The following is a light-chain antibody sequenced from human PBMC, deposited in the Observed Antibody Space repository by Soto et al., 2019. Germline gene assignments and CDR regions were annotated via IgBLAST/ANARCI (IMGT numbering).Light chain of an antibody. CDR1: QSVSIT. J-gene: IGKJ1*01. CDR2: YAS. CDR3: QQRYNWPQT. Sequence: EVVLTQSPATLSLSPGERANLSCRTSQSVSITLALYQQKSGQAPRLLIYYASNRATGIPTRFSGSGSGTDFTLTISSLEPEDFAVSYCQQRYNWPQTFGQGTKVAIK. V-gene: IGKV3-11*01.